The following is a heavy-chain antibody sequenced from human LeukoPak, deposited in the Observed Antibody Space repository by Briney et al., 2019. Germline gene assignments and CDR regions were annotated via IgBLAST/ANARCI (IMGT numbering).Heavy chain of an antibody. D-gene: IGHD2-21*02. Sequence: VASVKVSCKASGGTFSSYAISWVRQAPGQGLEWMGGIIPIFGTANYAQKFQGRVTITTDESTSTAYTELSSLRSEDTAVYYCASAIVVVTAIPGWFDPWGQGTLATVSS. CDR1: GGTFSSYA. V-gene: IGHV1-69*05. CDR3: ASAIVVVTAIPGWFDP. J-gene: IGHJ5*02. CDR2: IIPIFGTA.